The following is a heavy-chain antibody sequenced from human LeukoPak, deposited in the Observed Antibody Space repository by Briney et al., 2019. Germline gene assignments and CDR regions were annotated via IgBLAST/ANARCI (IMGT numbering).Heavy chain of an antibody. D-gene: IGHD3-10*01. CDR3: ARAQTGWFGESFDY. CDR1: GFSLSTSGMC. J-gene: IGHJ4*02. Sequence: SGPTLVNPTQTLTLTCTFSGFSLSTSGMCVSWIRQPPGKALEWLARIDWDDDKYYSTSLKTRLTISKDTSKNQVVLTMTNMDPVDTATYYCARAQTGWFGESFDYWGQGTLVTVSS. V-gene: IGHV2-70*11. CDR2: IDWDDDK.